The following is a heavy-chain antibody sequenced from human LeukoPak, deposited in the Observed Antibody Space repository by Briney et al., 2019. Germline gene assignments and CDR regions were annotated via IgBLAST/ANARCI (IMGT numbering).Heavy chain of an antibody. CDR2: LYYSGIT. Sequence: SETLSLTCTVSGGSISSDDSSWSWIRQPPGKGLEWIGYLYYSGITFYNPSLRSRVTISPDMSRNQFSLKLTSVTAADTAVYYCASSWFAVAGTETNWFDPWGQGTLVTVSS. V-gene: IGHV4-30-4*07. CDR3: ASSWFAVAGTETNWFDP. D-gene: IGHD6-19*01. J-gene: IGHJ5*02. CDR1: GGSISSDDSS.